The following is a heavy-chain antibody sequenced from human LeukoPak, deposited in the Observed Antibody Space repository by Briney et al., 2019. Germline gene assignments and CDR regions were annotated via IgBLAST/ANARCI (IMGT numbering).Heavy chain of an antibody. CDR1: GFTFSTYS. V-gene: IGHV3-74*01. D-gene: IGHD5-12*01. CDR2: INNDGSST. CDR3: ARSRSGYYEDY. Sequence: GGSLRLSCAASGFTFSTYSMNWVRQAPGKGLVWVSHINNDGSSTTYADSVKGRFTISRDNAKNSLSLQLNSLSAEDTAVYYCARSRSGYYEDYWGQGTLVTVSS. J-gene: IGHJ4*02.